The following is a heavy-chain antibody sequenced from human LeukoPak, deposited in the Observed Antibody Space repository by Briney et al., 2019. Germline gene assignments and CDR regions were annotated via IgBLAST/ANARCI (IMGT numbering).Heavy chain of an antibody. V-gene: IGHV4-4*07. CDR1: GYSISYGYY. D-gene: IGHD3-10*01. CDR2: IYTSGST. Sequence: ASETLSLTCTVSGYSISYGYYWGWIRQPAGKGLEWIGRIYTSGSTNYNPTLKSRVTISVDTSKNQFSLKLSSVTAADTAVYYCTMASYYYYYYMDVWGKGTTVTVSS. CDR3: TMASYYYYYYMDV. J-gene: IGHJ6*03.